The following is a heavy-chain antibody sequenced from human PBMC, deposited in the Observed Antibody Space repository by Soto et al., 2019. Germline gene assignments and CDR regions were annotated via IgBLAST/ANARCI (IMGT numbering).Heavy chain of an antibody. D-gene: IGHD6-19*01. CDR1: GFTFSSYG. V-gene: IGHV3-30*03. CDR3: VRGGSSGWTRPYFFDY. Sequence: GGSLRLSCAASGFTFSSYGMHWVRQAPGKGLEWVAVISYDGSNKYYADSVKGRFTISRDNAKNTVYLQMHSLRDDDTAVYYCVRGGSSGWTRPYFFDYWGQGTLVTVSS. J-gene: IGHJ4*01. CDR2: ISYDGSNK.